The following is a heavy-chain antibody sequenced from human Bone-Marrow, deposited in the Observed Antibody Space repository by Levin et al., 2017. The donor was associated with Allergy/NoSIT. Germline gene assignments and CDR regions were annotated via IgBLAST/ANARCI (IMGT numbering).Heavy chain of an antibody. CDR1: GFTFSRFA. CDR3: AKVHESSGWRTFDS. V-gene: IGHV3-23*03. J-gene: IGHJ4*02. CDR2: VNNGGNA. Sequence: ASVKVSCAGSGFTFSRFAMSWVRQAPGKGLEWVASVNNGGNAYYADSVVGRCTVSRDNSKGTLDLQMDKLRAEDSALYYCAKVHESSGWRTFDSWGQGTLVTVAS. D-gene: IGHD3-22*01.